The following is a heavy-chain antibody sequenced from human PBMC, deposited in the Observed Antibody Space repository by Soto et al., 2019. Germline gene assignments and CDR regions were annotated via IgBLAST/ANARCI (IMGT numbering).Heavy chain of an antibody. V-gene: IGHV1-3*01. D-gene: IGHD2-15*01. J-gene: IGHJ4*02. CDR3: ARQDCSAGSCYWVGYGY. Sequence: ASVKVSCKASGITFTTYAIHWVRQAPGQGLEWMGWINAGNGNTRYSQKFQGRVTLTSDTSASTAYLQWSSLKASDTAMYYCARQDCSAGSCYWVGYGYWGQGTLVTVSS. CDR2: INAGNGNT. CDR1: GITFTTYA.